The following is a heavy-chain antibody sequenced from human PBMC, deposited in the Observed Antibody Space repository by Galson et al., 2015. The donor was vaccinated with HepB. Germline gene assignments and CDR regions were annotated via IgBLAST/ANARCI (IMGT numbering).Heavy chain of an antibody. J-gene: IGHJ4*02. CDR3: AKVNWFRRARLIYYFDY. D-gene: IGHD2-8*01. CDR2: ISGSGGST. CDR1: GFTFSSYA. Sequence: SLRLSCAASGFTFSSYAMSWVRQAPGKGLEWVSAISGSGGSTYYADSVKGRFTISRDNSKNTLYLQMNSLRAEDTAVYYCAKVNWFRRARLIYYFDYWGQGTLVTVSS. V-gene: IGHV3-23*01.